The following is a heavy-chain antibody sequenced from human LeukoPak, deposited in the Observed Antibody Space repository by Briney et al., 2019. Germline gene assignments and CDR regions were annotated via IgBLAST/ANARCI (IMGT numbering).Heavy chain of an antibody. CDR3: ARGWGNGGAFDI. J-gene: IGHJ3*02. V-gene: IGHV3-7*01. D-gene: IGHD3-16*01. CDR1: GFTFSTYW. CDR2: IKEDGSDK. Sequence: PGGSLRLSCAASGFTFSTYWMNWVRQAPGKGLEWVANIKEDGSDKYYVDSVRGRFTISRDNAKNSLYLQMNSLRAEDTAVYYCARGWGNGGAFDIWGQGTMVTVSS.